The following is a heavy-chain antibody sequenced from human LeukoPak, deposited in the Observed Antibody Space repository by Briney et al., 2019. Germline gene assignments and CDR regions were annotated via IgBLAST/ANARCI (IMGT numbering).Heavy chain of an antibody. V-gene: IGHV1-46*01. D-gene: IGHD3-10*01. J-gene: IGHJ3*02. CDR3: ARGLWFGELRDAFDI. CDR1: GGTFSSYA. Sequence: GASVKVSCKASGGTFSSYAISWVRQAPGQGLEWMGIINPSGGSTSYAQKFQGRVTMTRDMSTSTVYMELSSLRSEDTAVYYCARGLWFGELRDAFDIWGQGTMVTVSS. CDR2: INPSGGST.